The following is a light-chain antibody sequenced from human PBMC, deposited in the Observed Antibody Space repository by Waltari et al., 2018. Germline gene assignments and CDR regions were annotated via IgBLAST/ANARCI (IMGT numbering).Light chain of an antibody. J-gene: IGLJ2*01. CDR2: DVY. CDR1: GSDVGGYDY. CDR3: SSYTSSGVV. V-gene: IGLV2-14*01. Sequence: QSALTQPASVSGSPGQALIISCTGTGSDVGGYDYVSWYQQYPGKAPRLIIYDVYKRPSGVSNRFSGSKSDNTASLTISALQAEDESVYYCSSYTSSGVVFGGGTKLTVL.